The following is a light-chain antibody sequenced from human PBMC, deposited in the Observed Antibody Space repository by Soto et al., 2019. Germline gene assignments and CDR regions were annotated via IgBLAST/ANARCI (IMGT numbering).Light chain of an antibody. V-gene: IGKV1-12*01. J-gene: IGKJ4*01. CDR3: HQAKSRPLT. CDR2: AAS. CDR1: QGISSW. Sequence: DIQMTQSPFSLSASVGDRDTITCRASQGISSWLAWYQLKPRKAPKLLIYAASTLQSGVTSRFSGSGSETDFTLTISSLQPEDFAIYYCHQAKSRPLTFGGGTKVQIK.